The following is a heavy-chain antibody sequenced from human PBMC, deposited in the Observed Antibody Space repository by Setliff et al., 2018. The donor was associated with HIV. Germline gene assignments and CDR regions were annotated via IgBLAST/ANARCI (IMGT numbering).Heavy chain of an antibody. CDR1: GGSISSGGYY. CDR2: IYYSGST. J-gene: IGHJ6*03. CDR3: ARAPYYNSSGYYFYYYYYYMDV. D-gene: IGHD3-22*01. Sequence: SETLSLTCTVSGGSISSGGYYWSWIRQHPGKGLEWIGYIYYSGSTYSNPSLKSRVTISVDTSKNQFSLKLSSVTAADTAVYYCARAPYYNSSGYYFYYYYYYMDVWGKGTSVTVSS. V-gene: IGHV4-31*03.